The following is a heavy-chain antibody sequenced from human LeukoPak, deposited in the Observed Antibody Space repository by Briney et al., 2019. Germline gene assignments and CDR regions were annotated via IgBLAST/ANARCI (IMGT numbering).Heavy chain of an antibody. D-gene: IGHD5-18*01. J-gene: IGHJ3*02. CDR2: IYYSGST. CDR3: ACGYSSYAFDI. V-gene: IGHV4-59*01. CDR1: GGSISSYY. Sequence: SETLSLTCTVSGGSISSYYWSWIRQPPGKGLEWIGSIYYSGSTNYNPSLKSRVTISVDTSKNQCSLKLSSVTAADTAVSYCACGYSSYAFDIWGQGTMVTVSS.